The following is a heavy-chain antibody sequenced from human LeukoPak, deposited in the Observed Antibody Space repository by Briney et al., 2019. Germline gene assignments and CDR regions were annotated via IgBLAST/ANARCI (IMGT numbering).Heavy chain of an antibody. J-gene: IGHJ4*02. Sequence: GASVKVSCKASGYTFTGYYMHWVRQAPGQGLEWMGRINPNSGGTNYAQKFQGRVTMTRDTSISTPYMELSRLRSDDTAVYYCARGLRLGELSLYPLDYWGQGTLVTVSS. D-gene: IGHD3-16*02. CDR3: ARGLRLGELSLYPLDY. CDR1: GYTFTGYY. V-gene: IGHV1-2*06. CDR2: INPNSGGT.